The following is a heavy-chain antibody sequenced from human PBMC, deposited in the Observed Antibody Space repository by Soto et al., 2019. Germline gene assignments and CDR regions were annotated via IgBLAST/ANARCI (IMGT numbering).Heavy chain of an antibody. D-gene: IGHD5-18*01. Sequence: GGSLRLSCAASGFTFSSYSMNWVRQAPGKGLEWVSSISSSSSYIYYADSVKGRFTISRDNAKNSLYLQMNSLRAEDTAVYYCARERGYSYDDYYYYYGMDVWGQGTTVTVSS. V-gene: IGHV3-21*01. J-gene: IGHJ6*02. CDR1: GFTFSSYS. CDR2: ISSSSSYI. CDR3: ARERGYSYDDYYYYYGMDV.